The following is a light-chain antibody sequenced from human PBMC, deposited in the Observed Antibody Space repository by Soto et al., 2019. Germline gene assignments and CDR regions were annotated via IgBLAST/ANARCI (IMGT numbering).Light chain of an antibody. V-gene: IGLV2-11*01. Sequence: QSVLNQPRSVSVSPRQSVAISCTGTTSDVGGYDYMSWHLQQPGKSPELIIFYVSKRPSGVPDRFSGSKSGNKASLTISGLQAEVEADYFCCSYAGEFYVFGSGTKVTVL. CDR2: YVS. CDR3: CSYAGEFYV. CDR1: TSDVGGYDY. J-gene: IGLJ1*01.